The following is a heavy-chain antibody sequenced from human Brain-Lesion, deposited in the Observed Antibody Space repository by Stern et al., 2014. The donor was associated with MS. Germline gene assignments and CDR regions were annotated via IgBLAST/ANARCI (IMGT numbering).Heavy chain of an antibody. J-gene: IGHJ6*02. V-gene: IGHV1-2*02. D-gene: IGHD3-3*01. CDR2: INPKTGGT. Sequence: QMQLVQSGAEVKKPGASVKVSCKTSGYIFTGYYIHWVRQAPGQGLEWMACINPKTGGTKYAQKFQGRVTMSRDTSISTAYVELSSLTSDDTAVYYCARDQRGITIFGVVTDYYYLGMDVWGQGTTVTVSS. CDR1: GYIFTGYY. CDR3: ARDQRGITIFGVVTDYYYLGMDV.